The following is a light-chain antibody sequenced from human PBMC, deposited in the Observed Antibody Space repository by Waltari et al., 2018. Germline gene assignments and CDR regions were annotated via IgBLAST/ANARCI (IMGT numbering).Light chain of an antibody. V-gene: IGKV1-39*01. CDR2: GAT. CDR1: QSISVY. CDR3: QQSFTTLWT. Sequence: DIQMTQSPSPLSASVGDRVTISCRAGQSISVYLNWYQQKHGEAPKLLIHGATTLENGVPTRFSGSGSATDFTLTISTLQPEDFATYYCQQSFTTLWTFGQGTEVEIK. J-gene: IGKJ1*01.